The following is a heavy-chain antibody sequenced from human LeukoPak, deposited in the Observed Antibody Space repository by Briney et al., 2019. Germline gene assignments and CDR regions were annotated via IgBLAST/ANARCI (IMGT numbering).Heavy chain of an antibody. D-gene: IGHD3-10*01. J-gene: IGHJ4*02. Sequence: SETLSLTCAVSGGSFSGYSWSWIRQPPGKGLEFMGELFHDGTIRYNPSLMSRVTLSVDTSTNRFSLRLTSVTAADTATYYCARPRIYYGSRPVLYWGQGTLVTVSS. CDR1: GGSFSGYS. CDR3: ARPRIYYGSRPVLY. V-gene: IGHV4-34*12. CDR2: LFHDGTI.